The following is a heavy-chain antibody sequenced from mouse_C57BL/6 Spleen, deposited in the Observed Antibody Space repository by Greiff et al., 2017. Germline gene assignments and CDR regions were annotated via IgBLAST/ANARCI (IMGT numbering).Heavy chain of an antibody. CDR2: IYPSSGNT. CDR3: ANSNRDY. CDR1: GYTFTSYG. V-gene: IGHV1-81*01. D-gene: IGHD2-5*01. Sequence: QVQLQQSGAELARPGASVKLSCTASGYTFTSYGISWVKQRTGQGLEWIGEIYPSSGNTYYNEKFKGNATLTADKSSSTAYMELRSMTSEDSAVYFCANSNRDYWGQGTTLTVSA. J-gene: IGHJ2*01.